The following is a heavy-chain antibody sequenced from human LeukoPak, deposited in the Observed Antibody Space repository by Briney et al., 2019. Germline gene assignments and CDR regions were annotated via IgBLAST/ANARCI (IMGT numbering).Heavy chain of an antibody. V-gene: IGHV7-4-1*02. D-gene: IGHD1-7*01. CDR2: INTNTGNP. Sequence: ASVKVSCKASGYTFTNYAMNWVRQAPGQGLEWMGWINTNTGNPTYAQGFTGRFVFSLDTSVSTAYLQISSLKAEDTAVYYCARDGRRLVPYNWNYVHAFDIWGQGTMVTVSS. CDR3: ARDGRRLVPYNWNYVHAFDI. CDR1: GYTFTNYA. J-gene: IGHJ3*02.